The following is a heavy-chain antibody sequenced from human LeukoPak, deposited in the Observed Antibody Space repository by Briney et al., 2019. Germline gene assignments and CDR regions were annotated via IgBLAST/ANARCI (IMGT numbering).Heavy chain of an antibody. J-gene: IGHJ4*02. CDR1: GGSINSGSYY. D-gene: IGHD3-9*01. CDR2: IYYSGNT. CDR3: AGLSSYDILTGYYRPYYFHY. V-gene: IGHV4-39*01. Sequence: KPSETLSLTCTVSGGSINSGSYYWGWIRQPPEKGLERIGTIYYSGNTYYNSSLKSRVTISVDTSKNQFSLKLNSVTAADTAVYYCAGLSSYDILTGYYRPYYFHYWGQGTLVTVSS.